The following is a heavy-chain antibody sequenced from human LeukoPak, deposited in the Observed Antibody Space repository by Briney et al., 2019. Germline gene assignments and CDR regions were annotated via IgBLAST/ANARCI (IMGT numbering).Heavy chain of an antibody. CDR2: IYYSGST. CDR1: GGSISSGGYY. Sequence: SQTLSLTCTVSGGSISSGGYYWSWIRQHPGKGLEWIGYIYYSGSTYYNPSLKSRVTISVDTSKNQFSLKLSSVTAADTAVYYCARYIVVVPAAIPDYWGQGTLVTVSS. J-gene: IGHJ4*02. V-gene: IGHV4-31*03. D-gene: IGHD2-2*01. CDR3: ARYIVVVPAAIPDY.